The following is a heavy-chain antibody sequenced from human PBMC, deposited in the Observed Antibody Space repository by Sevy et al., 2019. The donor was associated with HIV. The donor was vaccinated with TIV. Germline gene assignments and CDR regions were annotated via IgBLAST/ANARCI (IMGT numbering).Heavy chain of an antibody. CDR3: ASSYFDSSGYSTLFYYGMDV. J-gene: IGHJ6*02. Sequence: ASVKVSCKASGGTFINYAVTWVRQAPGQGLEWMGGFIPMFDTTNSARKCQGRVTLTADGSTSTAYMELSSLRSEDTAVYYCASSYFDSSGYSTLFYYGMDVWGQGTTVTVSS. D-gene: IGHD3-22*01. CDR2: FIPMFDTT. V-gene: IGHV1-69*13. CDR1: GGTFINYA.